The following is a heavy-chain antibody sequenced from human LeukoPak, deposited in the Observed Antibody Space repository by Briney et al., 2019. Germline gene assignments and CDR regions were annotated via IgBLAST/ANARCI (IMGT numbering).Heavy chain of an antibody. J-gene: IGHJ5*02. Sequence: GGSLRLSCAASGFPFSSHAMSWVRQPPGKGLEWVAAISNGKTYYADSVRGRFAISRDDSTNTVYLHMNSLRDEDTALYHCVRKAGYLAPVLLKTNRFHPWGQGTLVTVSS. V-gene: IGHV3-23*01. D-gene: IGHD2-15*01. CDR3: VRKAGYLAPVLLKTNRFHP. CDR1: GFPFSSHA. CDR2: ISNGKT.